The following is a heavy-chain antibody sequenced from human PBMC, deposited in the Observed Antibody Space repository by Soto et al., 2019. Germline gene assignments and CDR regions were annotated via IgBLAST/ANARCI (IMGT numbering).Heavy chain of an antibody. CDR3: ARRYGSVFDF. V-gene: IGHV4-59*01. Sequence: PSETLSLTCTVPGGSISGYYWIWMRQPPGKGLEWIGYIYNSGSTNYNPALKSRVTISVDTSKNQFSLKLSSVTAADTAVYYCARRYGSVFDFWGQGTLVTVSS. D-gene: IGHD6-19*01. J-gene: IGHJ4*02. CDR1: GGSISGYY. CDR2: IYNSGST.